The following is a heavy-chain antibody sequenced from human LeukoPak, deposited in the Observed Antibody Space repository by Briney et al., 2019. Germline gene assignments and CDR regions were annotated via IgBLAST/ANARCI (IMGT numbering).Heavy chain of an antibody. D-gene: IGHD2-15*01. Sequence: SETLSLTCTVSGDSISSSYFSSSYYYWVWIRQPPGKGLEWIGSIYYGGTTYHNPSLQSRVTISSDTSKNQFSLRLRSVTATDTAVYYCARRSHCEGGSCSPVWGQGTTVTVSS. J-gene: IGHJ6*02. CDR2: IYYGGTT. CDR3: ARRSHCEGGSCSPV. CDR1: GDSISSSYFSSSYYY. V-gene: IGHV4-39*01.